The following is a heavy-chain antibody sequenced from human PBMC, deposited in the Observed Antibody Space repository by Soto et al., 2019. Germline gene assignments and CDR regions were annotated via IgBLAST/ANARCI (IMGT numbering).Heavy chain of an antibody. CDR2: IYYSGST. J-gene: IGHJ4*02. CDR1: GGSISSYY. Sequence: SETLSLTCTVSGGSISSYYWSWIRQPPGKGLEWIGYIYYSGSTNYNPSLKSRVTISVDTSKNQFSLKLSSVTAADTAVYYCARGDCTNGVCYLDYWGQGTLVTVSS. V-gene: IGHV4-59*01. CDR3: ARGDCTNGVCYLDY. D-gene: IGHD2-8*01.